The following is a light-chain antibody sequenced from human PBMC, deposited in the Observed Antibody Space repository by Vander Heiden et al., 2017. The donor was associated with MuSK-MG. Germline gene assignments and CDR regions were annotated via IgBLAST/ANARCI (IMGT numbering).Light chain of an antibody. V-gene: IGLV1-36*01. CDR1: RSHNGNHA. CDR2: YDD. CDR3: AAWDDSLNGYV. Sequence: TTSCSGRRSHNGNHAVHWYQQLPGKAPKLLIYYDDLLPSGGSDRFSGSKSGTSASLAISGRQSEDEDDYYCAAWDDSLNGYVFGTGTKVTVL. J-gene: IGLJ1*01.